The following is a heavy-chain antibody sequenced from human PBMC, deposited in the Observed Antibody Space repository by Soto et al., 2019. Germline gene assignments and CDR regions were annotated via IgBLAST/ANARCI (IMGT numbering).Heavy chain of an antibody. CDR1: GFTFSSYA. Sequence: QVQLVESGGGVVQPGRSLRLSCAASGFTFSSYAMHWVRQAPGKGLEWVAVISYDGSNKYYADSVKGRFTISRDNSKNTLYLQMNSLRAEDTAVYYCARDGDVFWEITNIDYWGQGTLVTVSS. CDR2: ISYDGSNK. V-gene: IGHV3-30-3*01. CDR3: ARDGDVFWEITNIDY. J-gene: IGHJ4*02. D-gene: IGHD3-10*01.